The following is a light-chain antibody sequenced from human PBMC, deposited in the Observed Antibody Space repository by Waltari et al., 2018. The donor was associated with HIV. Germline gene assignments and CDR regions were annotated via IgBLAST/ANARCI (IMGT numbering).Light chain of an antibody. CDR3: CSYAGSFVV. Sequence: QSALTQPASVSGSPGQSITISCTGTSSDVGIYNLVSWYQQYPGKAPKHMIYEGSKRPSGVSNRFSGSKSGNTASLTISGLQTEDEADYYCCSYAGSFVVFGGGTKLTVL. CDR1: SSDVGIYNL. V-gene: IGLV2-23*01. J-gene: IGLJ2*01. CDR2: EGS.